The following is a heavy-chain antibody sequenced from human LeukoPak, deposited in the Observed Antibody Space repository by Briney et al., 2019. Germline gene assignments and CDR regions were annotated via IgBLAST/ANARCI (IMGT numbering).Heavy chain of an antibody. CDR3: ARGVDYYENSGTIDY. CDR1: GFTFSDYG. D-gene: IGHD3-22*01. J-gene: IGHJ4*02. CDR2: IWYDGSNK. V-gene: IGHV3-33*01. Sequence: GGSLRLSCTASGFTFSDYGMHWVRQPPGKGLEWVAIIWYDGSNKTYEDSVKGRFTVSRDNSKNTLYLQMNSLRAEDTAVYYCARGVDYYENSGTIDYWGQGTLVTVSS.